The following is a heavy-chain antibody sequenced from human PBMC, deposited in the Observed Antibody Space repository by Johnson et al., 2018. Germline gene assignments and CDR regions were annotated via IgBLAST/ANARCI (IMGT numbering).Heavy chain of an antibody. CDR3: ARLWFGENYGMDV. J-gene: IGHJ6*02. Sequence: VQLQESGGGLVQPGGSLRLSCAASGFTFSSYWMHWVRQAPGKGLVWVSRINSDGSSTSYADSVKGRFTISRDNAKNTLYLQMNSLRAEDTAVYYCARLWFGENYGMDVWGQGTTVTVSS. CDR2: INSDGSST. D-gene: IGHD3-10*01. V-gene: IGHV3-74*01. CDR1: GFTFSSYW.